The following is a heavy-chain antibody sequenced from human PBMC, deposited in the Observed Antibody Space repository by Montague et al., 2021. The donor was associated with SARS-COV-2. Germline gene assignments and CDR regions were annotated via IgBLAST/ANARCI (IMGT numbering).Heavy chain of an antibody. J-gene: IGHJ3*02. CDR1: GGSISSGSYY. D-gene: IGHD3-10*01. Sequence: SETLSLTCTVSGGSISSGSYYWSWIRQPAGKGLEWIGRIYTSGSTNYNPSLKSRVTISVDTSKNQFSLKLSSVTAADTAVYYCARDLAPYYGSGSYYNPIDALDIWGQGTMVTVSS. CDR3: ARDLAPYYGSGSYYNPIDALDI. CDR2: IYTSGST. V-gene: IGHV4-61*02.